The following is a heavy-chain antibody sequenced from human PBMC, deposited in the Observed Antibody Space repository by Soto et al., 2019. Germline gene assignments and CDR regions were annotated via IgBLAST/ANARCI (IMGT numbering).Heavy chain of an antibody. V-gene: IGHV4-34*01. Sequence: PSETLSLTCAVCGGSFSGYYWSWIRQPPGKGLEWIGEINHSGSTNYNPSLKSRVTISVDTSKNQFSLKLSSVTAADTAVYYCARRYYYGSGSYAVDYWGQGTLVTVSS. CDR1: GGSFSGYY. D-gene: IGHD3-10*01. CDR2: INHSGST. CDR3: ARRYYYGSGSYAVDY. J-gene: IGHJ4*02.